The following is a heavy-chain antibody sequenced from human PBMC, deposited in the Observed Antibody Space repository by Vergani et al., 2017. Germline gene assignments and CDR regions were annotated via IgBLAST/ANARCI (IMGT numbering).Heavy chain of an antibody. J-gene: IGHJ3*02. CDR3: ARAAYCGGDCYYFDAFVI. Sequence: EVQLVESGGGLVQPGGSLRLSCAASGFTFSSYWMSWVRQAPGKGLEWVANIKQDGSEKYYVDSVKGRFTISRDNAKNSLYLQMNSLRAEDTAVYYCARAAYCGGDCYYFDAFVIWGQGTMVTVSS. CDR2: IKQDGSEK. D-gene: IGHD2-21*02. V-gene: IGHV3-7*01. CDR1: GFTFSSYW.